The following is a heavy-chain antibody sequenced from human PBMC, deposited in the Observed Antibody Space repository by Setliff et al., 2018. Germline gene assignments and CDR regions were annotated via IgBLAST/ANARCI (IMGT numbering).Heavy chain of an antibody. CDR3: ARARGSSWLFYYMDV. CDR2: ISSSISTI. CDR1: GFTFSSYS. D-gene: IGHD6-13*01. J-gene: IGHJ6*03. V-gene: IGHV3-48*01. Sequence: GGSLRLSCAASGFTFSSYSMNWVRQAPGKGLEWVSYISSSISTIYYADSVKGRFTISRDNAKNSLYLQMNSLRAEDTAVYYCARARGSSWLFYYMDVWGKGTTVTSP.